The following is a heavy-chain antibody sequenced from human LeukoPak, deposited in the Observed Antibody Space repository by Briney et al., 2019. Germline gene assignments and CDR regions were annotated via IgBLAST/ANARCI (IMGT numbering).Heavy chain of an antibody. CDR1: GFTFDDYT. CDR3: ARDSPPEDY. J-gene: IGHJ4*02. CDR2: ISWDGGST. V-gene: IGHV3-43*01. Sequence: GGSLRLSCAASGFTFDDYTMHWVRQAPGKGLEWVSLISWDGGSTYYADSVKGRFTISRDNAKNSLYLQMNSLRAEDTAVYYCARDSPPEDYWGQGTLVTVSS.